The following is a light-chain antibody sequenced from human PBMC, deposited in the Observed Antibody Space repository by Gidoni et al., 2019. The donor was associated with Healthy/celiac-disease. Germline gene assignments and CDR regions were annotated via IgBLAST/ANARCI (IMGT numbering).Light chain of an antibody. CDR2: AAS. V-gene: IGKV1-39*01. J-gene: IGKJ1*01. Sequence: DIQMTQSPSSLSASVGDRVTITCRASQSISSYLNWYQQKPGKAPKLLIYAASSLQSGVPSRFSGSGSGTDFTLTISSLQPEDFATYYCQQSYNNPRTFXXXTKVEIK. CDR1: QSISSY. CDR3: QQSYNNPRT.